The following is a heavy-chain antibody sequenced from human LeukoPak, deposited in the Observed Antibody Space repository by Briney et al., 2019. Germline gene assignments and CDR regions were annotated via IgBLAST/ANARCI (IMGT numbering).Heavy chain of an antibody. CDR3: ARVGPSAGYYFDS. Sequence: PGGSLRLSCAASGFTFSGFSMNWVRQAPGKGLEWVSSISPGSTYIYNADSVKGRFTISRDNAKNSLYLQMNSLRAEDTAVYYCARVGPSAGYYFDSWGQGTLVTVSS. CDR2: ISPGSTYI. D-gene: IGHD3-3*01. J-gene: IGHJ4*02. V-gene: IGHV3-21*01. CDR1: GFTFSGFS.